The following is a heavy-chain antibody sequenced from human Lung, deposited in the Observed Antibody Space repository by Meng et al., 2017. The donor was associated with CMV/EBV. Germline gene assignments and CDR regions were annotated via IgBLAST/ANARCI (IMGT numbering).Heavy chain of an antibody. J-gene: IGHJ5*02. CDR1: GFTFSSYA. V-gene: IGHV3-23*01. CDR2: ISGSGGST. D-gene: IGHD2-2*01. Sequence: GESMKISCAASGFTFSSYAMSWVRQAPGKGLGWVSAISGSGGSTYYADSVKGRFTISRDNSKNTLYLQMNSLRAEDTAVYYCAKVVVPAAMRNWFDPWGQGTLVTVSS. CDR3: AKVVVPAAMRNWFDP.